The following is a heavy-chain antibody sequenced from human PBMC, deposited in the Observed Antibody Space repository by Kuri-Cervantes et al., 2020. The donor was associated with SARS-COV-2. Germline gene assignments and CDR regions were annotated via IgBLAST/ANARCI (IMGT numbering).Heavy chain of an antibody. D-gene: IGHD2-21*01. CDR1: GSTFSSYA. CDR3: ARDRVGVHDY. Sequence: GGSLRLSCAASGSTFSSYAIHWVRQAPGKGLEWVAIITYDGSNTYYADSVKGRFTISRDNSKTTLYLQMNSLRTEDTAIYYCARDRVGVHDYWGQGTLVTVSS. V-gene: IGHV3-30-3*01. J-gene: IGHJ4*02. CDR2: ITYDGSNT.